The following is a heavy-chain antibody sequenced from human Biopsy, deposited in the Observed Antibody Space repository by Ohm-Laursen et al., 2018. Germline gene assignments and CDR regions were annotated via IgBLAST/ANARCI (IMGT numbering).Heavy chain of an antibody. D-gene: IGHD3-22*01. CDR3: ARDYDTSGYYYVS. CDR2: ISYTGYT. Sequence: SETLSLTCTVSGGSFTGHYWSWIRQPPGKGLEWIGHISYTGYTSYNASLKGRVTISVDTSRNHFSLRLSSLTAADTAVYYCARDYDTSGYYYVSWGQGTLVTVSS. V-gene: IGHV4-59*08. J-gene: IGHJ5*02. CDR1: GGSFTGHY.